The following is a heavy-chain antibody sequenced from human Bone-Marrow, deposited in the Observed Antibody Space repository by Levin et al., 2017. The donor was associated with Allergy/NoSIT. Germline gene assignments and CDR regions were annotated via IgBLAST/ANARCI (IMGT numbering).Heavy chain of an antibody. D-gene: IGHD3-22*01. Sequence: GGSLRLSCAASGFTFSSYAMSWVRQAPGKGLEWVSAISGSGGSTYYADSVKGRFTISRDNSKNTLYLQMNSLRAEDTAVYYCAKMMQGRIYYYDSPTPPGGAFDIWGQGTMVTVSS. CDR2: ISGSGGST. CDR3: AKMMQGRIYYYDSPTPPGGAFDI. CDR1: GFTFSSYA. V-gene: IGHV3-23*01. J-gene: IGHJ3*02.